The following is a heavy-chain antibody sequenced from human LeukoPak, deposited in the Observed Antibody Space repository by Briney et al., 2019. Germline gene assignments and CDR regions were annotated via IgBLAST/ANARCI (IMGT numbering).Heavy chain of an antibody. CDR3: ARQTMTTADAFDI. Sequence: SETLSLTCTVSGGSISSHFWSWIRQPPGKGLEWIAYIYYSGSTDYNPSLKSRVTISVDTSKNQFSLKLSSVTAADTAVYFCARQTMTTADAFDIWGQGTMVTVSS. D-gene: IGHD4-17*01. CDR2: IYYSGST. J-gene: IGHJ3*02. V-gene: IGHV4-59*08. CDR1: GGSISSHF.